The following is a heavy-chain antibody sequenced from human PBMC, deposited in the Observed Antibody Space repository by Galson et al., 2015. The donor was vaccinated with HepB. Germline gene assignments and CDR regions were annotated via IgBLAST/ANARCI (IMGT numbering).Heavy chain of an antibody. J-gene: IGHJ5*02. CDR3: ARAGGNLSMFSA. Sequence: SLRLSCAASGFTFSFYSMSWVRPAPGKGLEWVSYIRGGSTTIYYADSVKGRFIISRDNAKNSLYLQMNSLRAEDTAVYYCARAGGNLSMFSAWGQGTLVTVSS. D-gene: IGHD3-10*02. CDR2: IRGGSTTI. CDR1: GFTFSFYS. V-gene: IGHV3-48*01.